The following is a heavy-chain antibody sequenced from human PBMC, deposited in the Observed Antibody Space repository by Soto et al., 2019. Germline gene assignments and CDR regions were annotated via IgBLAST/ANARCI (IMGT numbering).Heavy chain of an antibody. V-gene: IGHV3-33*01. D-gene: IGHD3-22*01. CDR2: IWYDGSNK. CDR3: ARGLVEYDSSGYSNDAFDI. J-gene: IGHJ3*02. Sequence: GGSLRLSCAASGFTFSSYGMHWVRQAPGKGLEWVAVIWYDGSNKYYADSVKGRFTISRDNSKNTLYLQMNSLRAEDTAVYYCARGLVEYDSSGYSNDAFDIWGQGTMVTVSS. CDR1: GFTFSSYG.